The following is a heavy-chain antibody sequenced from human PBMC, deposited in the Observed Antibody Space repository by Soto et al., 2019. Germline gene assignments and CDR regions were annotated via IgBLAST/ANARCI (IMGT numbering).Heavy chain of an antibody. Sequence: EVQLLESGGGSVQPGGSLRLSCAASGFTFRNYALSWVRQAPGKGLEWVSSITGNGDRIDYADSVKGRFIISRDNSRDTLHLQMNSLRAGDTAVYYCAKDMGIIRVRGISYYYYGPDVWGQGTTVTVSS. V-gene: IGHV3-23*01. CDR3: AKDMGIIRVRGISYYYYGPDV. CDR2: ITGNGDRI. CDR1: GFTFRNYA. D-gene: IGHD3-10*01. J-gene: IGHJ6*02.